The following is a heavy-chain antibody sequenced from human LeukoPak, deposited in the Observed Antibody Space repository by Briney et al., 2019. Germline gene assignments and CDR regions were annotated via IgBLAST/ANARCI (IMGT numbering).Heavy chain of an antibody. J-gene: IGHJ5*02. D-gene: IGHD2-15*01. Sequence: GGSLRLSCAASGFTVSSNYMSWARQAPGKGLEWVSVIYSGGSTYYADSVKGRFTISRDNSKNTLYLQMNSLRAEDTAVYYCARGGDIVDNWFDPWGQGTLVTVSS. CDR2: IYSGGST. CDR3: ARGGDIVDNWFDP. V-gene: IGHV3-53*01. CDR1: GFTVSSNY.